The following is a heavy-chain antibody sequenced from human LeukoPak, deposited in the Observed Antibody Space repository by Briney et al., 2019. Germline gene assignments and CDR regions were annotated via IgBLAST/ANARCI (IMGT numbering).Heavy chain of an antibody. D-gene: IGHD3-10*01. CDR1: GFTFSSYA. V-gene: IGHV3-23*01. J-gene: IGHJ4*02. CDR2: IFGSGDTS. CDR3: AKRNTMVRGGPSFDY. Sequence: GGPLRLSCAASGFTFSSYAMNWVRQAPGKGLEWGSIIFGSGDTSYYADSVKRRFTVSRHNSNDTLYLQMNSLSPDDTAIYYCAKRNTMVRGGPSFDYWGQGILVTVSS.